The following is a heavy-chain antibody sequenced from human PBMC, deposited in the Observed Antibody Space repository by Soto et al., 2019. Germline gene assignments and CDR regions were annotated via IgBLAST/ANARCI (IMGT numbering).Heavy chain of an antibody. V-gene: IGHV3-21*01. CDR2: ISSSSSYI. Sequence: EVQLVESGGGLVKPGGSLRLSCAASGFTFSSYSMNWVRQAPGKGLEWVSSISSSSSYIYYADSVKGRFTISRDNAKNSLYLQMNSLRAEDTAVYYCARDVRTAEGFGESLWYFDLWGRGTLVTVSS. CDR1: GFTFSSYS. CDR3: ARDVRTAEGFGESLWYFDL. D-gene: IGHD3-10*01. J-gene: IGHJ2*01.